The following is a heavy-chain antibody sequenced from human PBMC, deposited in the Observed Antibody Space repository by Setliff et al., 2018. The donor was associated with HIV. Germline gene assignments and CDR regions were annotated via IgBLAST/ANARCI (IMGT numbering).Heavy chain of an antibody. Sequence: ASVKVSCKASGHTFTSYAMNWVRQAPGQGLEWMGWINTNTGNPTYAQGFTGRFVFSLDTSVSTASLHIISLKAEDTAVYYCARGVSSSWYLKVGYYFDYWGQGTLVTVSS. D-gene: IGHD6-13*01. CDR1: GHTFTSYA. CDR2: INTNTGNP. V-gene: IGHV7-4-1*02. J-gene: IGHJ4*02. CDR3: ARGVSSSWYLKVGYYFDY.